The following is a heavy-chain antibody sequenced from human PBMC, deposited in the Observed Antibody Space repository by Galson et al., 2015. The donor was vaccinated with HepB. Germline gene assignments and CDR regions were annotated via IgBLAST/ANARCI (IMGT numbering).Heavy chain of an antibody. CDR3: ARVPRYAFDI. V-gene: IGHV4-39*07. Sequence: ETLSLTCTVSGGSISSGGYYWSWIRQPPGKGLEWIGEINHSGSTNYNPSLKSRVTISVDTSKNQFSLKLSSVTAADTAVYYCARVPRYAFDIWGQGTMVTVSS. CDR1: GGSISSGGYY. CDR2: INHSGST. J-gene: IGHJ3*02.